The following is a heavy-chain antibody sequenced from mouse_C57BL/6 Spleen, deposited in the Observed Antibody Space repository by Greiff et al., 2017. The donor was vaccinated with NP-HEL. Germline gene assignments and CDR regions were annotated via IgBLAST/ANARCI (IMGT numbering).Heavy chain of an antibody. Sequence: EVKLMESGGGLVKPGGSLKLSCAASGFTFSSYAMSWVRQTPEKRLEWVATISDGGSYTYYPDNVKGRFTISRDNAKNNLYLQMSHLKSEDTAMYYCARDRRPYWGQGTTLTVSS. D-gene: IGHD2-12*01. CDR2: ISDGGSYT. CDR3: ARDRRPY. CDR1: GFTFSSYA. J-gene: IGHJ2*01. V-gene: IGHV5-4*01.